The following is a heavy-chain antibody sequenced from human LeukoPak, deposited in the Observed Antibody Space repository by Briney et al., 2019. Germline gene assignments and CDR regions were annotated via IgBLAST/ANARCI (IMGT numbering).Heavy chain of an antibody. CDR2: ISSSSSTI. V-gene: IGHV3-48*02. Sequence: PGGSLRLSCAASAFTFSTFNMNWVRQAPGKGLKWVAHISSSSSTIYYADSVKGRFSISRDNAKNSLYLQMNSLRDEDTAVYYCARGTYYYGSGSYLLFDYWGQGTLVTVSS. J-gene: IGHJ4*02. CDR1: AFTFSTFN. D-gene: IGHD3-10*01. CDR3: ARGTYYYGSGSYLLFDY.